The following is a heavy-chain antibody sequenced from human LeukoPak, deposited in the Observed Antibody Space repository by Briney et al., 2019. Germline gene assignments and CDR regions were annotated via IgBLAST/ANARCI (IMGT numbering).Heavy chain of an antibody. CDR3: ARRGRGLYGSGSSKAYYYMDV. V-gene: IGHV3-20*04. Sequence: GGSLRLSCAASGFTFDDYGMSWVRQAPGKGLEWVSGINWNGGSTGYADSVKGRFTISRDNAKNSLYLQMNSLRAEDTALYYCARRGRGLYGSGSSKAYYYMDVWGKGTTVTVSS. CDR1: GFTFDDYG. D-gene: IGHD3-10*01. CDR2: INWNGGST. J-gene: IGHJ6*03.